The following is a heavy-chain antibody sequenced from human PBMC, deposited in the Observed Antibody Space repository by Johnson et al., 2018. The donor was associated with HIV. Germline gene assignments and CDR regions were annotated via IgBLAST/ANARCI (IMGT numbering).Heavy chain of an antibody. CDR1: GFTFNSSA. D-gene: IGHD2-8*02. CDR2: IRFDGSNK. V-gene: IGHV3-30*02. Sequence: QVQLVESGGGVVQPGGSLRLSCAASGFTFNSSAMHWVRQAPGKGLEWVAFIRFDGSNKYYADSVTGRLIMSRDNSKNTLYVEMDSLRAEDTAVYYCVKARGGYWGDDFDIWGQGTMVTVSS. CDR3: VKARGGYWGDDFDI. J-gene: IGHJ3*02.